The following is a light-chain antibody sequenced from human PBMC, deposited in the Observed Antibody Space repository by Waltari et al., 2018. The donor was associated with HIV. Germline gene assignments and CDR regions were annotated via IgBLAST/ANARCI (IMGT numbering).Light chain of an antibody. Sequence: DIVMTQSPDSLAVSLGERATINCKSSQSVLHSSTNKNCIAWYQQKPGQPPKLLTYWASTREFGVPDRFSGSGSGTDFTLTINSLQPEDVAVYYCQQYYSYPRTFGPGTKVDV. V-gene: IGKV4-1*01. CDR1: QSVLHSSTNKNC. CDR3: QQYYSYPRT. CDR2: WAS. J-gene: IGKJ3*01.